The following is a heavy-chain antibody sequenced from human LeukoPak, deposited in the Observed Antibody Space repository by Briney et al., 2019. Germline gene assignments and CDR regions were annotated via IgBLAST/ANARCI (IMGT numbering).Heavy chain of an antibody. V-gene: IGHV1-69*06. Sequence: SVKVSCKASGGTFSSYAISWVRQAPGQGLEWMGGIIPIFGTANYAQKFQGRVTITADKSTSTAYMELSSLRSEDTAVYYCRVVVVVAATVAFDIWGQGTMVTVSS. CDR2: IIPIFGTA. CDR3: RVVVVVAATVAFDI. J-gene: IGHJ3*02. CDR1: GGTFSSYA. D-gene: IGHD2-15*01.